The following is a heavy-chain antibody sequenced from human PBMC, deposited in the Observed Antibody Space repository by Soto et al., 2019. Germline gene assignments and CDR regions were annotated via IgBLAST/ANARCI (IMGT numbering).Heavy chain of an antibody. V-gene: IGHV1-24*01. CDR1: GYTLTESS. CDR3: ASLWSGYPYFDY. Sequence: ASVKVSCKVSGYTLTESSMHWVRQAPGKGLEWMGGFDPEDGETIYAQKFQGRVTMTEDTSTDSAYMELSSLRSEDTAVYYCASLWSGYPYFDYWGQGTLVTVSS. J-gene: IGHJ4*02. CDR2: FDPEDGET. D-gene: IGHD3-3*01.